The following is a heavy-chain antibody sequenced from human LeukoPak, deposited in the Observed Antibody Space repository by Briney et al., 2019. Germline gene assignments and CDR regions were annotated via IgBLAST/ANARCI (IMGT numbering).Heavy chain of an antibody. CDR2: INPSGGST. CDR3: ARDRGNSYGYLQNYYYYMDV. CDR1: GYTFTSYY. D-gene: IGHD5-18*01. J-gene: IGHJ6*03. Sequence: ASVKVSCKASGYTFTSYYMHRVRQAPGQGLEWMGIINPSGGSTSYAQKFQGRVTMTRDTSTSTVYMELSSLRSEDTAVYYCARDRGNSYGYLQNYYYYMDVWGKGTTVTVSS. V-gene: IGHV1-46*01.